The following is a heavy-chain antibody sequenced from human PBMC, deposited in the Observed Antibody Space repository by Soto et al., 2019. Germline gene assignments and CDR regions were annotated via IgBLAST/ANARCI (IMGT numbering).Heavy chain of an antibody. CDR2: FYYSGST. CDR3: ARARGGYFDY. D-gene: IGHD3-10*01. Sequence: SETLSLTCTVSGGSISRYYWSCIRQPPGKGLEWIGYFYYSGSTNYNPSLKSRVTISVDTSKNQFSLKLSSVTAADTAVYYCARARGGYFDYWGQGTLVTVSS. V-gene: IGHV4-59*01. J-gene: IGHJ4*02. CDR1: GGSISRYY.